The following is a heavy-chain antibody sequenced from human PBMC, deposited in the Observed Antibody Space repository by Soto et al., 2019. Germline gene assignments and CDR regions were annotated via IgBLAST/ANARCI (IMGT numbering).Heavy chain of an antibody. D-gene: IGHD2-2*01. V-gene: IGHV3-30-3*01. CDR3: ARDRDIVVVPAALGPGMDV. CDR2: ISYDGSNK. J-gene: IGHJ6*02. Sequence: PGGSLRLSCAASGFTFSSYAMHWVRQAPGKGLEWVAVISYDGSNKYYADSVKGRFTISRDNTKNTLYLQMNSLRAEDTAVYYCARDRDIVVVPAALGPGMDVWGQGTTVTVSS. CDR1: GFTFSSYA.